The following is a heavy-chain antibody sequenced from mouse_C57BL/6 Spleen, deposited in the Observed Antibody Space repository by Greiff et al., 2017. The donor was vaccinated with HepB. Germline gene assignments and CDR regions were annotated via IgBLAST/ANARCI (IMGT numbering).Heavy chain of an antibody. J-gene: IGHJ2*01. Sequence: QVQLKQPGAELVRPGTSVKLSCKASGYTFTSYWMHWVKQRPGQGLEWIGVIDPSDSYTNYNQKFKGKATLTVDTSSSTAYMQLSSLTSEDSAVYYCARDRHEDYWGQGTTLTVSS. CDR1: GYTFTSYW. CDR2: IDPSDSYT. V-gene: IGHV1-59*01. CDR3: ARDRHEDY.